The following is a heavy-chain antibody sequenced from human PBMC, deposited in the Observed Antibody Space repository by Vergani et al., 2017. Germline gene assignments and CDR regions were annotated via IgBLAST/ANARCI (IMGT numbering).Heavy chain of an antibody. D-gene: IGHD5-12*01. CDR3: AKTHEGDSGYDYFDY. CDR2: ISAYIGNT. V-gene: IGHV1-18*01. J-gene: IGHJ4*02. CDR1: GYTFTNYG. Sequence: QVQLVQSGAEVKKPGASVKVSCKASGYTFTNYGISWVRQAPGQGLEWMGWISAYIGNTNYAQKLQGRGTMTTDTSTSTAYMELSRLRSDDTAVYYCAKTHEGDSGYDYFDYWGQGTLVTVSS.